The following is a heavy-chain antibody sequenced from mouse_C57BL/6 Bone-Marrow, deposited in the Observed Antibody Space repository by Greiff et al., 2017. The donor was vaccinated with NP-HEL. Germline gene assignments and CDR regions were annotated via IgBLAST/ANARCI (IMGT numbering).Heavy chain of an antibody. J-gene: IGHJ4*01. CDR2: INPNNGGT. D-gene: IGHD1-1*01. V-gene: IGHV1-26*01. CDR1: GYTFTDYY. CDR3: ARSSTVVEDYYAVDY. Sequence: EVQLQQSGPELVKPGASVKISCKASGYTFTDYYMNWVKQSHGKSLEWIGDINPNNGGTSYNQKFKGKATLTVDKSSSTAYMELRSLTSEESADEYCARSSTVVEDYYAVDYWGQGTSVTVSS.